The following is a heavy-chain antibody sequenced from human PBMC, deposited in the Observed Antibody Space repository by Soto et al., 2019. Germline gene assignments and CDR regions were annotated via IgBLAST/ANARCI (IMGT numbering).Heavy chain of an antibody. D-gene: IGHD3-10*01. CDR1: GFTFSRDA. J-gene: IGHJ4*02. CDR3: AKGQGSGSYSELDY. CDR2: VSGDGTT. V-gene: IGHV3-23*01. Sequence: EVQLLESGGGLVQPGGSLRLSCVASGFTFSRDAMSWVRQAPGKGLEWVSGVSGDGTTFYADSVQGRFTISRDNSKNTVHLQMNSLRDEDTAEYYCAKGQGSGSYSELDYWGQGTLVTVSS.